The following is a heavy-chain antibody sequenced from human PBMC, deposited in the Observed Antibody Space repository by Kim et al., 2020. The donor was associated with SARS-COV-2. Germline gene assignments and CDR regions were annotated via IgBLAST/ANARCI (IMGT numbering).Heavy chain of an antibody. CDR3: ARGASVATSYYYGMDV. D-gene: IGHD5-12*01. J-gene: IGHJ6*02. Sequence: SVKGRFTISRDESKNLLYLQMNSLKTEDTAVYYCARGASVATSYYYGMDVWGQGTTVTVSS. V-gene: IGHV3-72*01.